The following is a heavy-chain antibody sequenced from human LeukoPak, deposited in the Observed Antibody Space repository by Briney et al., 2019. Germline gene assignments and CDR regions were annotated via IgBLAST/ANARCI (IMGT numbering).Heavy chain of an antibody. CDR1: GFTFSSYS. Sequence: GGSLRLSCAASGFTFSSYSMSWVRQAPGKGLEWVSVIYSGGSTYYADSVKGRFTISRDNSKNTLYLQMNSLRAEDTAVYYCAREPMTTVATDYRGQGTLVTVSS. CDR2: IYSGGST. CDR3: AREPMTTVATDY. V-gene: IGHV3-66*01. J-gene: IGHJ4*02. D-gene: IGHD4-11*01.